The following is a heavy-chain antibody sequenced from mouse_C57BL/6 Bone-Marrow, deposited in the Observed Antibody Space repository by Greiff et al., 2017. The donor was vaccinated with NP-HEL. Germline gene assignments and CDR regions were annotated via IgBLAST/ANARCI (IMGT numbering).Heavy chain of an antibody. CDR3: ARERRSYPYYAMDY. J-gene: IGHJ4*01. CDR2: INYDGSST. Sequence: EVQRVESEGGLVQPGSSMKLSCTASGFTFSDYYMAWVRQVPEKGLEWVANINYDGSSTYYLDSLKGRFIISRDNAKNILYLQMSSLESEDTATYYCARERRSYPYYAMDYWGQGTSVTVSS. D-gene: IGHD2-10*01. V-gene: IGHV5-16*01. CDR1: GFTFSDYY.